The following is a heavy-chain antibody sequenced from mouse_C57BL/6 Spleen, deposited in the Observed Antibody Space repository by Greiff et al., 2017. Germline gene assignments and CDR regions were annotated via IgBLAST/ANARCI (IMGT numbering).Heavy chain of an antibody. J-gene: IGHJ1*03. CDR1: GFTFSSYA. Sequence: EVKLVESGAGLVKPGGSLKLSCAASGFTFSSYAMSWVRQTPEKRLEWVAYISSGGDYIYYADTVKGRFTISRDNARNTLYLQMSSLKSEDTAMYYCTREGGYYGYFDVWGTGTTVTVSS. CDR2: ISSGGDYI. D-gene: IGHD2-2*01. V-gene: IGHV5-9-1*02. CDR3: TREGGYYGYFDV.